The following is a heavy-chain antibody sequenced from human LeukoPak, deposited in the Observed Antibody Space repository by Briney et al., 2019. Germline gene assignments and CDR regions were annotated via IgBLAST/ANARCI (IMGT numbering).Heavy chain of an antibody. CDR1: GFTFSSYS. CDR3: AKDSTATSDFDY. Sequence: GGSLRLSCAASGFTFSSYSMNWVRQAPGKGLEWVSYISSSTIYYADSVKGRFTISRDIAKNSLYLQMNSLRAEDTAVYYCAKDSTATSDFDYWGQGTLVTVSS. D-gene: IGHD1-26*01. J-gene: IGHJ4*02. CDR2: ISSSTI. V-gene: IGHV3-48*01.